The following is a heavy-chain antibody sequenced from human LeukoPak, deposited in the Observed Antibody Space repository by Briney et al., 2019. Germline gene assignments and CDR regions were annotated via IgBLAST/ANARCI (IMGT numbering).Heavy chain of an antibody. Sequence: GRSLRLSCAASGFTFSSYAMHWVRQAPGKGLEWVAVISYDGSNKYYADSVKGRFTISRDNSKNTLYLQMNSLRAEDTAMYYCARDRVGYCSGGSCVGGYFQHWGQGTLVTVSS. V-gene: IGHV3-30*01. CDR1: GFTFSSYA. D-gene: IGHD2-15*01. CDR3: ARDRVGYCSGGSCVGGYFQH. J-gene: IGHJ1*01. CDR2: ISYDGSNK.